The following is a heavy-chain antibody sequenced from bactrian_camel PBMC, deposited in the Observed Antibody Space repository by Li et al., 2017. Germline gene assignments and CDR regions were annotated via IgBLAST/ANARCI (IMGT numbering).Heavy chain of an antibody. J-gene: IGHJ4*01. Sequence: QLVESGGGSVQAGGSLRLSCTAPGFTSNGCGMHWYRQAAGRQREWVSSISSDGSTSYADSVRGRFTISEDKAKDTVYLQMNSLKPDDTAMYSCKIIGAYWNCYNNCWGHGTQVTVS. D-gene: IGHD1*01. V-gene: IGHV3S53*01. CDR1: GFTSNGCG. CDR3: KIIGAYWNCYNNC. CDR2: ISSDGST.